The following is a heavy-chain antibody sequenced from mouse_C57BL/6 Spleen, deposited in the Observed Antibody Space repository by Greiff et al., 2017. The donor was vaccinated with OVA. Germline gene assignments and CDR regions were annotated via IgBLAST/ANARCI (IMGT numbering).Heavy chain of an antibody. J-gene: IGHJ3*01. CDR3: AMDGNYVFAY. D-gene: IGHD2-1*01. CDR2: INPNNGGT. CDR1: GYTFTDYY. V-gene: IGHV1-26*01. Sequence: VQLQQSGPELVKPGASVKISCKASGYTFTDYYMNWVKQSHGKSLEWIGDINPNNGGTSYNQKFKGKATLTVDKSSSTAYMELRSLTSEDSAVYYCAMDGNYVFAYWGQGTLVTVSA.